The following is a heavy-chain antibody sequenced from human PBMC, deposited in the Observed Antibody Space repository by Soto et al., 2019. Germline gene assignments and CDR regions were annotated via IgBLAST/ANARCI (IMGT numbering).Heavy chain of an antibody. D-gene: IGHD4-4*01. J-gene: IGHJ6*02. CDR1: GFTFSTYG. CDR2: ISESSRSI. Sequence: GGSLRLSCAASGFTFSTYGMNWVRQAPGKGLEWVSYISESSRSIYYADSVKGRFTISRDNAKNSLYLQMSSLRDEDTAMYYCAREDGPTVTYYYYYGMDVWGQGTTVTVSS. CDR3: AREDGPTVTYYYYYGMDV. V-gene: IGHV3-48*02.